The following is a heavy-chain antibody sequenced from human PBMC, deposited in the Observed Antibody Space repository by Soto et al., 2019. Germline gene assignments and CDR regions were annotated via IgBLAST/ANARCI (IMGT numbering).Heavy chain of an antibody. V-gene: IGHV5-51*01. CDR3: ATQSGYSYGYQIYYYYGMDV. Sequence: PGESLKISCKGSGYSFTSYWIGWVRQMPGKGLEWMGIIYPGDSDTRYSPSFQGQVTISADKSISTAYLQWSSLKASDTAMYYCATQSGYSYGYQIYYYYGMDVWGQGTTVTVSS. CDR2: IYPGDSDT. D-gene: IGHD5-18*01. CDR1: GYSFTSYW. J-gene: IGHJ6*02.